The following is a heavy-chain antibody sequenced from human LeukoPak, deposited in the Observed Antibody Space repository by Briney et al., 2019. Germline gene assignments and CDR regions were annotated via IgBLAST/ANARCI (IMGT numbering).Heavy chain of an antibody. CDR2: ITDSGSTI. D-gene: IGHD1-26*01. Sequence: GGSLRLSCAASGFTFSNYEMNWVRQAPGKGLEWVSYITDSGSTIFYEDSVRGRFTISRDNAKNSVYLQMNSLRAEDTAVYYCARYRADGGCYDALDIWGQGTMVTVSS. V-gene: IGHV3-48*03. CDR3: ARYRADGGCYDALDI. J-gene: IGHJ3*02. CDR1: GFTFSNYE.